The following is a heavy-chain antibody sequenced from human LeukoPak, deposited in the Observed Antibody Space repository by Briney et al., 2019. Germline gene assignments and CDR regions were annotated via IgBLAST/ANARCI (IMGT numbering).Heavy chain of an antibody. Sequence: GGSLRLSCATSGFSVSDNYMSWVRQAPGKGLEWVSVIYSGGSTYYADSVKGRFTISRDNSKNALYLQMNSLRAEDTAVYYCAKARGYFDTTAYRYFDSWGQGTLVTVSS. D-gene: IGHD3-22*01. CDR1: GFSVSDNY. V-gene: IGHV3-53*01. J-gene: IGHJ4*02. CDR3: AKARGYFDTTAYRYFDS. CDR2: IYSGGST.